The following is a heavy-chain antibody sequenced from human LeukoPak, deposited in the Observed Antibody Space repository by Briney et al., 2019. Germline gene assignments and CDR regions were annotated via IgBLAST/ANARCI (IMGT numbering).Heavy chain of an antibody. J-gene: IGHJ6*03. CDR1: GYTFTGYY. V-gene: IGHV1-2*02. CDR2: INPSSGGT. Sequence: ASVKVSCKASGYTFTGYYMHWVRQAPGQGLEWMGWINPSSGGTNYAQKFQGRVTMTRDTSISTAYMELSRLRSDDTAVYYCARDCEGDSYGQRYYYYYYMDVWGKGTTVTVSS. D-gene: IGHD5-18*01. CDR3: ARDCEGDSYGQRYYYYYYMDV.